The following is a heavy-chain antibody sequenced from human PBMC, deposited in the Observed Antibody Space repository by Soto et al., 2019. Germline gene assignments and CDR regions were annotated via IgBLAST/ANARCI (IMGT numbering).Heavy chain of an antibody. Sequence: SETLSLTCTVSGGSISSYYWSWIRQPPGKGLEWIGYIYYSGSTNYSPSLMSRATISVDTSKNQFSLQLRSVTAADTAVYYCASHTTVPTTHLDYWGQGTPVTVSS. D-gene: IGHD4-17*01. CDR2: IYYSGST. CDR1: GGSISSYY. J-gene: IGHJ4*02. V-gene: IGHV4-59*08. CDR3: ASHTTVPTTHLDY.